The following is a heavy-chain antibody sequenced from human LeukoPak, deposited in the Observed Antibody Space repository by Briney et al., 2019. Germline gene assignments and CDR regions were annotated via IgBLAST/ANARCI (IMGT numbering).Heavy chain of an antibody. CDR1: GGSISSSSYY. CDR3: ARHRPYQLPDAFDI. Sequence: PSETLSLTCTVSGGSISSSSYYWGWIRQPPGKGLEWIGSIYYSGSTYYNPSLKSRVTISVDTSKNQFSLKLSSVTAADTAVYYCARHRPYQLPDAFDIWGQGTMVTVSS. D-gene: IGHD2-2*01. CDR2: IYYSGST. V-gene: IGHV4-39*01. J-gene: IGHJ3*02.